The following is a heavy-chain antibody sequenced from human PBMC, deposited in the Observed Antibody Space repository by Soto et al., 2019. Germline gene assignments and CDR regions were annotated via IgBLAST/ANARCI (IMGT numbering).Heavy chain of an antibody. V-gene: IGHV3-48*01. D-gene: IGHD2-2*01. CDR2: ISSSSSTI. J-gene: IGHJ6*03. CDR3: GREAKSQPWTLGYMDV. CDR1: GFTFSSYS. Sequence: GGSLRLSCAASGFTFSSYSMNWVRQAPGKGLEWVSYISSSSSTIYYADSVKGRFTISRDNAKNSLYLQMNSLRAEDTAVYYWGREAKSQPWTLGYMDVGGKGTRVTVPS.